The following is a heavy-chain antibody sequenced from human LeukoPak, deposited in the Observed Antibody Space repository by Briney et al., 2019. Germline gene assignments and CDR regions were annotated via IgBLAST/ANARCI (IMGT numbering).Heavy chain of an antibody. D-gene: IGHD6-6*01. J-gene: IGHJ4*02. Sequence: SETLSLTCTVSGGSISSHYWSWIRQPPGKGLEWIGYIYYSGSTNYNPSLKSRVTISVDTSKNQFSLKLSSVTAADTAVYYCARGAALGYWGQGTLVTVSS. CDR2: IYYSGST. CDR1: GGSISSHY. V-gene: IGHV4-59*11. CDR3: ARGAALGY.